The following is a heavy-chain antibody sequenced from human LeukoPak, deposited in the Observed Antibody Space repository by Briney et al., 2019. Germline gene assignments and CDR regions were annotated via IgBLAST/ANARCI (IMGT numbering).Heavy chain of an antibody. V-gene: IGHV4-59*01. CDR1: GGSISSYY. CDR2: IYYSGST. J-gene: IGHJ4*02. D-gene: IGHD6-19*01. CDR3: ARLRVAVAGFDY. Sequence: SETLSLTCTVSGGSISSYYWSWIRQPPGKGLEWIWDIYYSGSTNYNPSLKSRVTISVDTSKNQFSLKLSSVTAADTAVYYCARLRVAVAGFDYWGQGTLVTVSS.